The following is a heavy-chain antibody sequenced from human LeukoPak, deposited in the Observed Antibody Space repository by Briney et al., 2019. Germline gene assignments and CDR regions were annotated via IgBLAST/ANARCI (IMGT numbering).Heavy chain of an antibody. CDR1: GFTFSSYA. CDR2: ISGSGGST. Sequence: GGSLRLSCAASGFTFSSYAMNWVRQAPGKGLEWVSAISGSGGSTYYADSVKGRFTISRDNSKNTLYLQMNSLRAEDTAVYYCAKDFLMVRGVIGPFDYWGQGTLVTVSS. V-gene: IGHV3-23*01. CDR3: AKDFLMVRGVIGPFDY. J-gene: IGHJ4*02. D-gene: IGHD3-10*01.